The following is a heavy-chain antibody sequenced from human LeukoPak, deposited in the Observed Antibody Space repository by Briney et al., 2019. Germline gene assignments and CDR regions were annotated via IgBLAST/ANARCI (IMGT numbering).Heavy chain of an antibody. V-gene: IGHV3-74*01. CDR1: GFTFSKYW. J-gene: IGHJ5*02. Sequence: GGSLRLSCAASGFTFSKYWMLWVRHAPGKGLESVSRINTDGTVTTYADSVKGRFTVSTDNADNTMFLQMNSVRDEDTAVYYCATKQWLAPPPGSWGQGTPVTVSS. CDR2: INTDGTVT. D-gene: IGHD6-19*01. CDR3: ATKQWLAPPPGS.